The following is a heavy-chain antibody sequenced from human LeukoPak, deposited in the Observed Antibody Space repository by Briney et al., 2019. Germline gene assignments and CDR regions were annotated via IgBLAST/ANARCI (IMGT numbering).Heavy chain of an antibody. CDR2: ISSSSYI. V-gene: IGHV3-21*01. CDR1: GFTFSSYS. CDR3: ARFPFGTGDVSWYFDL. D-gene: IGHD7-27*01. J-gene: IGHJ2*01. Sequence: GGSLRLSCAASGFTFSSYSMNWVRQAPGKGLEWVSSISSSSYIYYADSVKGRFTISRDNAKNSLYLQMNSLRAEDTAVYYCARFPFGTGDVSWYFDLWGRGTLVTVSS.